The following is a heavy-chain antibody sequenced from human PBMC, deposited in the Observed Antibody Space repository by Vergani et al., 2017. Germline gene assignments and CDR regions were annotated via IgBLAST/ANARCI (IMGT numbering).Heavy chain of an antibody. Sequence: QVQLQESGPGLVKPSGTLSLTCAVSGGSISSSNWWSWVRQPPGKGLEWIGEIYHSGSTYYNPSLKSRVTISVDRSKNQFSLKLSSVTAADTAVYYCARAPESPYYYDSSGSNYFDYWGQGTLVTVSS. CDR2: IYHSGST. CDR3: ARAPESPYYYDSSGSNYFDY. J-gene: IGHJ4*02. D-gene: IGHD3-22*01. V-gene: IGHV4-4*02. CDR1: GGSISSSNW.